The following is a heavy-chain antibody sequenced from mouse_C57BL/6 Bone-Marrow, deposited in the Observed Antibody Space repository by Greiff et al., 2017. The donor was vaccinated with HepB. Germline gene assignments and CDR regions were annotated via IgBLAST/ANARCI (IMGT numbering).Heavy chain of an antibody. CDR2: INPGSGGT. J-gene: IGHJ3*01. CDR1: GYAFTNYL. D-gene: IGHD1-1*01. Sequence: QVQLQQSGAELVRPGTSVKVSCKASGYAFTNYLIEWVKQRPGQGLEWIGVINPGSGGTNYNEKLKGKATLTADKSSSTAYMQLSSLTSEDSAVYFCARRGYGSSSFAYWGQGTLVTVSA. CDR3: ARRGYGSSSFAY. V-gene: IGHV1-54*01.